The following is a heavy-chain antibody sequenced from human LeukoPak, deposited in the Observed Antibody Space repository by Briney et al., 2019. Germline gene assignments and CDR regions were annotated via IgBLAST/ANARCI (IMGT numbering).Heavy chain of an antibody. CDR3: ARGIAARPNPAIDY. CDR2: INTNTGNP. Sequence: GSVKVSCKASEYTFTSYAMNWVRQAPGQGLEWMGWINTNTGNPTYAQGFTGRFVFSLDTSVSTAYLQISSLKTEDTAVYYCARGIAARPNPAIDYWGQETLVTVSS. V-gene: IGHV7-4-1*02. J-gene: IGHJ4*02. CDR1: EYTFTSYA. D-gene: IGHD6-6*01.